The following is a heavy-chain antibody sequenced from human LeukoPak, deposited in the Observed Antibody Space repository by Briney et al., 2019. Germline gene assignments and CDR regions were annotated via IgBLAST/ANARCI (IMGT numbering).Heavy chain of an antibody. CDR1: GYRFTSYW. V-gene: IGHV5-51*01. CDR3: ARHRYSSGWGEFDY. J-gene: IGHJ4*02. CDR2: IYPGDSDT. Sequence: GESLKISCKGSGYRFTSYWIGWVRPMPGKGLEWMGIIYPGDSDTRYSPSFQGQVTISADKSISTAYLQWSSLKASDTAMYYCARHRYSSGWGEFDYWGQGTLVTVSS. D-gene: IGHD6-19*01.